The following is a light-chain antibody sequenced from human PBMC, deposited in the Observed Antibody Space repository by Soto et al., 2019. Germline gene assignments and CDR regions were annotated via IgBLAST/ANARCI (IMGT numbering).Light chain of an antibody. CDR1: QSVSSSY. CDR3: QQYCSSPLT. J-gene: IGKJ4*01. CDR2: GAS. V-gene: IGKV3-20*01. Sequence: EIVLTQSPGTLSLSPGERATLSCRASQSVSSSYLAWYQQKTVQAPRLLIYGASSRATGIPDRFSGSGSGTAFTLTISRLEPEEFAVYYGQQYCSSPLTFGGGTKVEIK.